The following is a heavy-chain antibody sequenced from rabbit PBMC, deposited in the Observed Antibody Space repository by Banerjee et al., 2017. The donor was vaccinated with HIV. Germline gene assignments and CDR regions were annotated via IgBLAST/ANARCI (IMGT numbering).Heavy chain of an antibody. CDR1: GFTLSSYW. D-gene: IGHD4-2*01. CDR2: IDSGSSGVT. Sequence: QSLEESGGGLVQPGGSLTLTCTASGFTLSSYWMCWVRQAPGKGLEWIACIDSGSSGVTYYASWAKGRFTISKTSSTTVTLQMTSLTAADTATYFCARGAGIHYAGLWGQGTLVTVS. V-gene: IGHV1S40*01. J-gene: IGHJ4*01. CDR3: ARGAGIHYAGL.